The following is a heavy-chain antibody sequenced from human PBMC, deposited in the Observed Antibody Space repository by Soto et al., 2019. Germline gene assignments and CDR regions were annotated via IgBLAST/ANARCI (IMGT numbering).Heavy chain of an antibody. D-gene: IGHD5-12*01. J-gene: IGHJ4*02. CDR2: INTGNGDT. Sequence: QVKLVQSGAEMKKPGASVKVSCKTSGINYNTYAIHWVRQAPGQGLEWMGWINTGNGDTRYSQNFQGRVTLTRDTSASTVYMDLDSLKSEDTGLDFCARAISGYVTWGQGTLVTVSS. CDR1: GINYNTYA. V-gene: IGHV1-3*04. CDR3: ARAISGYVT.